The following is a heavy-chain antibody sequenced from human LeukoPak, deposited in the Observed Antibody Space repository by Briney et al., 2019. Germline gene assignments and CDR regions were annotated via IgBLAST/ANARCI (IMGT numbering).Heavy chain of an antibody. CDR2: IYYSGST. D-gene: IGHD3-22*01. V-gene: IGHV4-31*03. J-gene: IGHJ5*02. Sequence: PSQTLSLTCTVSGGSIGSGGYYWSWIRQHPGNGLDWIGYIYYSGSTYYNPSLKSRVTISVDTSKNQFSLKLSSVTAADTAVYYCARDLREDSSGNNWFDPWGRGTLVTVSS. CDR1: GGSIGSGGYY. CDR3: ARDLREDSSGNNWFDP.